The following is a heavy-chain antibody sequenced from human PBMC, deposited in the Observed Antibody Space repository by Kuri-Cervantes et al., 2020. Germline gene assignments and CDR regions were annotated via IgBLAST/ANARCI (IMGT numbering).Heavy chain of an antibody. CDR3: ARGAYDPTYYYYMDV. Sequence: ASVKVSCKASGYTFTSYDINWVRQATGQGLEWMGWINPNSGGTNYAQKFQGWVTMTRDTSISTAYMELSRLRSDDTAVYYCARGAYDPTYYYYMDVWGKGTTVTVSS. V-gene: IGHV1-2*04. J-gene: IGHJ6*03. D-gene: IGHD5-12*01. CDR2: INPNSGGT. CDR1: GYTFTSYD.